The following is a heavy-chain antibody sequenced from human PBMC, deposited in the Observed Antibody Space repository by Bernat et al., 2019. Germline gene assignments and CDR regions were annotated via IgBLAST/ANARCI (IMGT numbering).Heavy chain of an antibody. CDR3: ASLKYYYDSSEYFDY. J-gene: IGHJ4*02. Sequence: QVQLQESGPGLVKPSHTLSLTCTVSGGSISSGDYYWSWIRQPPGKGLEWIGYIYYSGSTYYNPSLKSRVTISVDTSKNQFSLKLSSVTAADTAVYYCASLKYYYDSSEYFDYWGQGTLVTVSS. D-gene: IGHD3-22*01. CDR2: IYYSGST. CDR1: GGSISSGDYY. V-gene: IGHV4-30-4*01.